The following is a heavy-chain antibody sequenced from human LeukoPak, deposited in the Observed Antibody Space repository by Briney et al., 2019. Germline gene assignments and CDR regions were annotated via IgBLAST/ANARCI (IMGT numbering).Heavy chain of an antibody. D-gene: IGHD3-10*01. CDR3: ARYHYGSGTYPPVDAFDI. CDR1: GASISSGGYY. Sequence: PSETLSLTCTVSGASISSGGYYWSWIRQPAGKGLESIAHIYISGRTNYNPSLKSRVTISVDTSKNQFSLKLSSVTAADTAVYYCARYHYGSGTYPPVDAFDIWGQGTMVTVSS. CDR2: IYISGRT. J-gene: IGHJ3*02. V-gene: IGHV4-61*09.